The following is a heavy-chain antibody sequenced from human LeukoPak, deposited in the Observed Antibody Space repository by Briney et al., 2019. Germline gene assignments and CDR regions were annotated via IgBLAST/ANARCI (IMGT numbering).Heavy chain of an antibody. CDR2: ISGSGGST. CDR1: GFIFRSYP. J-gene: IGHJ4*02. D-gene: IGHD6-13*01. Sequence: QSGGSLSLSCAASGFIFRSYPMSWVRQPPGKSLEWVSPISGSGGSTYYADSVKGRFTISRDNSKNTLYLQMNSLRAEDTAVYYCAKNGGSSWPAYYFDYWGQGTLVTVSS. V-gene: IGHV3-23*01. CDR3: AKNGGSSWPAYYFDY.